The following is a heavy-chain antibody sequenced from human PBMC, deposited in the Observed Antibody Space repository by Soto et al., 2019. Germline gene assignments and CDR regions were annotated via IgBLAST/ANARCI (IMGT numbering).Heavy chain of an antibody. D-gene: IGHD3-22*01. V-gene: IGHV4-30-2*01. CDR1: GGSISSGGYS. CDR2: IYHSGST. CDR3: AREFYYDSSGIGFDS. Sequence: SETLSLTCAVSGGSISSGGYSWSWIRQPPGKGLEWIGYIYHSGSTYYNPSLKSRVTISVDRSKNQFSLKLSSVTAADTAIYYCAREFYYDSSGIGFDSWGQGTLVTVSS. J-gene: IGHJ4*02.